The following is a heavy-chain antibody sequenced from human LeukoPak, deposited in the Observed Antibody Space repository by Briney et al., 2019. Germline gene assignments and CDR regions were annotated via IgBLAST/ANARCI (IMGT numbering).Heavy chain of an antibody. CDR3: ASVRHGAY. CDR1: GFTFSSYS. CDR2: ISSSSSYI. D-gene: IGHD1-26*01. V-gene: IGHV3-21*01. J-gene: IGHJ4*02. Sequence: GGSLRLSCAASGFTFSSYSMNWVRQAPGKGLEWVSSISSSSSYIYYADSVKGRFAISRDNAKDSLYLQMNSLRAEDTAVYYCASVRHGAYWGQGTLVTVSS.